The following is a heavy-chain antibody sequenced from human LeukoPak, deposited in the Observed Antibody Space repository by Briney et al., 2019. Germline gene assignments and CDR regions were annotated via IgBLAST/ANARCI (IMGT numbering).Heavy chain of an antibody. CDR1: GYIFTGYF. J-gene: IGHJ4*02. CDR3: AREASGGYFDY. V-gene: IGHV1-46*01. D-gene: IGHD4-23*01. Sequence: ASVKVSCKASGYIFTGYFMHWVRQAPGQGLEWMGIINPSGGSTSYAQKFQGRVTMTRDTSTSTVYMELSSLRSEDTAVYYCAREASGGYFDYWGQGTLVIVSS. CDR2: INPSGGST.